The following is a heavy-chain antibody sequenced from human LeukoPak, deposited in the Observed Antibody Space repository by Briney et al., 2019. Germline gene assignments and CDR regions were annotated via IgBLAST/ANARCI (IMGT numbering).Heavy chain of an antibody. CDR1: GGSISSYY. CDR3: ARGNYYGDFHY. Sequence: PSETLSLTCTVSGGSISSYYWSWIRQPSGKGLEWIGYIYYSGSTNYNPSLKSRVTISVDTSKNQFSLKLSSVTAADTAVYYCARGNYYGDFHYWGQGTLVTVSS. D-gene: IGHD4-17*01. CDR2: IYYSGST. J-gene: IGHJ4*02. V-gene: IGHV4-59*01.